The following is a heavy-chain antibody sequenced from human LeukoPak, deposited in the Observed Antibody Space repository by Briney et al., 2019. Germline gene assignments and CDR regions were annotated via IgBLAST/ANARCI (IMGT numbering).Heavy chain of an antibody. Sequence: SETLSLTCTVSGGSISSYYWSWIRQPPGKGLEWIGYIYYSGSTNYNPSLKSRVTISVDTSKNQFSLKLSSVTAADTAVYYCARGSSWTFDPWGQGTLVTVSS. CDR3: ARGSSWTFDP. D-gene: IGHD6-13*01. V-gene: IGHV4-59*01. CDR2: IYYSGST. CDR1: GGSISSYY. J-gene: IGHJ5*02.